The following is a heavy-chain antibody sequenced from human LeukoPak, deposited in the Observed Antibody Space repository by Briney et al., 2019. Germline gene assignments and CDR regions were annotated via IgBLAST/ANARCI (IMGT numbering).Heavy chain of an antibody. CDR3: ASIAMVRGVMDY. CDR2: IWYDGSNK. D-gene: IGHD3-10*01. Sequence: GGSLRLSCAASGFTFSSYGMHWVRQAPGKGLEWVAVIWYDGSNKYYADSVKGRFTISRDNSKNTLYLQMNSLRAEDTAVYYCASIAMVRGVMDYWGQGTLVTVSS. CDR1: GFTFSSYG. V-gene: IGHV3-33*01. J-gene: IGHJ4*02.